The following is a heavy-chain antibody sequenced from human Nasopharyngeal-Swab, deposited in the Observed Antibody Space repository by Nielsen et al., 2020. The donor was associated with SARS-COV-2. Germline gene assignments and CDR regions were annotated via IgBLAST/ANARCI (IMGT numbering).Heavy chain of an antibody. J-gene: IGHJ4*02. V-gene: IGHV1-18*01. CDR2: IIIYHVDR. CDR1: GYTFRNSY. Sequence: ASVKVSCTSSGYTFRNSYIHWVLQAPWQGLEWMGWIIIYHVDRNYAEKLQGRVSMTTDTSTTTAFMELTSLRSDDTAVYYCARDVEEWLVVPSLSFDHWGQGTLVTVSS. D-gene: IGHD5-18*01. CDR3: ARDVEEWLVVPSLSFDH.